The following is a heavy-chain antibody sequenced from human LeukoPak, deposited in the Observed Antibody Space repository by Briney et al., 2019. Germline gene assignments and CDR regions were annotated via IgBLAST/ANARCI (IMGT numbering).Heavy chain of an antibody. V-gene: IGHV3-48*03. CDR3: ARDHTFGETADRYFDY. J-gene: IGHJ4*02. Sequence: PGGSLRLSCAASGFTFSSYEMNWVRQAPGKGLEWVSYISSSGSTIYYADSVKGRFTISRDNAKNSLYLQMNSLRAEDTAVYYCARDHTFGETADRYFDYWGQGTLVTVSS. CDR1: GFTFSSYE. D-gene: IGHD3-10*01. CDR2: ISSSGSTI.